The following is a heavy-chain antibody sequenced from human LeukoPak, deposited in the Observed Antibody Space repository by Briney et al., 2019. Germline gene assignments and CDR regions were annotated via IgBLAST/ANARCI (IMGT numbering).Heavy chain of an antibody. D-gene: IGHD6-19*01. V-gene: IGHV3-11*06. Sequence: GGSLRLSCAASGFTFSDHYMSWIRQAPGKGLEWVSYISSSSSYTNYADSVKGRFTISRDNAKNSLYLQMNSLRAEDTAVYYCARALYSSGSYYFDYWGQGTLVTVSS. CDR1: GFTFSDHY. CDR2: ISSSSSYT. J-gene: IGHJ4*02. CDR3: ARALYSSGSYYFDY.